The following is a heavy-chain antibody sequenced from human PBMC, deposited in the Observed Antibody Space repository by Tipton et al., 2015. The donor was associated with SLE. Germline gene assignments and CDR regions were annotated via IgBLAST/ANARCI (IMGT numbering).Heavy chain of an antibody. D-gene: IGHD3-10*02. V-gene: IGHV1-18*01. CDR1: GYTFTSYG. J-gene: IGHJ6*02. Sequence: QLQLVQSGAEVKKPGASVKVSCKASGYTFTSYGISWVRQAPGQGLEWMGWISAYNGKTNYAQNLQGRVTMTTDTSTLTVYMELRSLRSDDTAVYYCARVYVPSGLYVWVLGTTVIVPS. CDR2: ISAYNGKT. CDR3: ARVYVPSGLYV.